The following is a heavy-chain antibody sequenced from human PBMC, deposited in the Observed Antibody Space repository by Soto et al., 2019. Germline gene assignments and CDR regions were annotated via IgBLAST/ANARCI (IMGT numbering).Heavy chain of an antibody. CDR2: IWYDGSNK. CDR1: GFTFSSYG. V-gene: IGHV3-33*01. Sequence: GGSLRLSCAASGFTFSSYGMHWVRQAPGKGLEWVAVIWYDGSNKYYADSVKGRFTISRDNSKNTLYLQMNSLRAEDTAVYYCARGPWSSGYYSLLDFDYWGQGTLVTVSS. J-gene: IGHJ4*02. D-gene: IGHD3-22*01. CDR3: ARGPWSSGYYSLLDFDY.